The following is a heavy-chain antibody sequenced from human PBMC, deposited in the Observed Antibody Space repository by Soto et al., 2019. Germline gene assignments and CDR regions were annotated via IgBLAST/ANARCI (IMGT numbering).Heavy chain of an antibody. CDR3: ARGPYYYDSSGSSGDFDY. CDR1: GYTFTGYY. Sequence: QVQLVQSGAEVKKPGASVKVSCKTSGYTFTGYYMHWVRQAPGQGLEWMGWINPNSGGTNYAQKFQGWVTMTRDTSSSTAYMELSRLRSDDTAVYYCARGPYYYDSSGSSGDFDYWGQGTLVTVSS. V-gene: IGHV1-2*04. D-gene: IGHD3-22*01. J-gene: IGHJ4*02. CDR2: INPNSGGT.